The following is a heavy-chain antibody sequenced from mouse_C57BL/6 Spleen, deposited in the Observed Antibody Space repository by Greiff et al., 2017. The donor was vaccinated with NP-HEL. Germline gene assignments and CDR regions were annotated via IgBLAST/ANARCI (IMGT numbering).Heavy chain of an antibody. CDR2: INPGSGGT. V-gene: IGHV1-54*01. Sequence: QVQLQQSGAELVRPGTSVKVSCKASGYAFTNYLIEWVKQRPGQGLEWIGVINPGSGGTNYNEKFKGKATLTADKSSSTAYMQLSSLTSEDSAVYFCARSTIVTPCAYWGQGTLVTVSA. CDR3: ARSTIVTPCAY. J-gene: IGHJ3*01. D-gene: IGHD2-5*01. CDR1: GYAFTNYL.